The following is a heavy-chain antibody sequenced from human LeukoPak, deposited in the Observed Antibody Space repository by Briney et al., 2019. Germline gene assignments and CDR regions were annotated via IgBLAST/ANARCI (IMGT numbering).Heavy chain of an antibody. V-gene: IGHV3-7*01. CDR3: ARWGGGFDY. CDR2: IKQDGSEK. Sequence: QPGGSLRLSCAASGFTFSNYWMSWVRQAPGKGLEWVANIKQDGSEKYYVDSVKGRFTISRDNAKNSLYLQMNSLRAEDTAVYYCARWGGGFDYWGQGTLVTAPS. J-gene: IGHJ4*02. D-gene: IGHD3-10*01. CDR1: GFTFSNYW.